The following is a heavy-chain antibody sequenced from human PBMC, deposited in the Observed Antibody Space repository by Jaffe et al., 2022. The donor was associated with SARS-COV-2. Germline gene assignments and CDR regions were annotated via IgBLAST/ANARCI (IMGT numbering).Heavy chain of an antibody. CDR1: GFTFSNAW. CDR3: TTVEISGYPETSFDY. Sequence: EVQLVESGGGLVKPGGSLRLSCAASGFTFSNAWMSWVRQAPGKGLEWVGRIKSKTDGGTTDYAAPVKGRFTISRDDSKNTLYLQMNSLKTEDTAVYYCTTVEISGYPETSFDYWGQGTLVTVSS. CDR2: IKSKTDGGTT. V-gene: IGHV3-15*01. D-gene: IGHD3-22*01. J-gene: IGHJ4*02.